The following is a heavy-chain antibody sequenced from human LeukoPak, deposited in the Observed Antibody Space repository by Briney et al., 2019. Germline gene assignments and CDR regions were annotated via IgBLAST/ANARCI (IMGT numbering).Heavy chain of an antibody. CDR1: GGSISSYY. J-gene: IGHJ4*02. D-gene: IGHD2-15*01. V-gene: IGHV4-4*07. CDR2: IYTSGST. Sequence: SGTLSLTCTVSGGSISSYYWSWIRQPAGKGLEWIGRIYTSGSTGYNPSLKSRVTMSVDTSKNQFSLKLSSVTAADTAVYYCARVDLRAAYFDYWGQGTLVTVSS. CDR3: ARVDLRAAYFDY.